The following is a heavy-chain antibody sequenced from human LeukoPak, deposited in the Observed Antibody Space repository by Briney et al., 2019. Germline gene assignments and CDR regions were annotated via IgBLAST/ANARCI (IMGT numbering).Heavy chain of an antibody. J-gene: IGHJ4*02. CDR1: GFTFSSYA. D-gene: IGHD4-17*01. V-gene: IGHV3-23*01. CDR2: VSGSGGIT. CDR3: AKDPATTVTTLFDY. Sequence: GGSLRLSCAASGFTFSSYAMIWVRQAPGKGLQWVSAVSGSGGITYYADSVKGRFTISRDNSKTTLYLQMNSLRAEDTAVYYCAKDPATTVTTLFDYWGQGTLVTVSS.